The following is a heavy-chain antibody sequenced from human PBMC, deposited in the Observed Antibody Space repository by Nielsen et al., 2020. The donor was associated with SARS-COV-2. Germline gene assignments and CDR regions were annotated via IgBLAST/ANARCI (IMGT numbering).Heavy chain of an antibody. Sequence: SETLSLTCTVSGGSISSYYWSWIRQPPGKGLEWIGYIYYSGSTNYNPSLKSRVTISVDTSKNQFSLKLSSVTAADTAVYYCARASGYDWRYYYGMDVWGQGTTVTVSS. CDR2: IYYSGST. D-gene: IGHD5-12*01. CDR3: ARASGYDWRYYYGMDV. J-gene: IGHJ6*02. V-gene: IGHV4-59*08. CDR1: GGSISSYY.